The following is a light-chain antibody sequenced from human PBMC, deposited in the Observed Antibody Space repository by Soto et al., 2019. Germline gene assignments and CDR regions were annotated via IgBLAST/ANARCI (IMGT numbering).Light chain of an antibody. J-gene: IGKJ1*01. CDR2: WAS. CDR3: HQYAVTPWT. Sequence: DIVMTQSPDSLAVSLGERATINCKSSQSVLYSPNNKNYLAWYQQKPGQPPKLLIYWASIRESGVPDRFRGSGSGTDFTLSISGLQAEDAAVYYYHQYAVTPWTFGQGTKVEVK. CDR1: QSVLYSPNNKNY. V-gene: IGKV4-1*01.